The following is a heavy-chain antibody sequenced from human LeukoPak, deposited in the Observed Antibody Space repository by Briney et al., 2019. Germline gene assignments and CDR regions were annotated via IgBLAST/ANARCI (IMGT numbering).Heavy chain of an antibody. D-gene: IGHD6-13*01. CDR2: ISSSSSTI. CDR1: GFTFSSYS. Sequence: SGGSLRLSCAASGFTFSSYSMNWVRQAPGKGLEWVSYISSSSSTIYYADSVKGRFTISRDNAKNSLYLQMNSPRDEDTAVYYCARVVQQLANYFDYWGQGTLVTVSS. CDR3: ARVVQQLANYFDY. J-gene: IGHJ4*02. V-gene: IGHV3-48*02.